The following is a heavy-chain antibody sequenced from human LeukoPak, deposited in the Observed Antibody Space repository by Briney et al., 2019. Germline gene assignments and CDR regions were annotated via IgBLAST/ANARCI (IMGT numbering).Heavy chain of an antibody. Sequence: SETLSLTCTVSGGSISSGGYSWRWLRQTPGTGLEWIGYILYSGRTYYNPPLKSRVTIAIDTPKNQFSLNLSSVTAADTALYFCARDSDTEAFDIWGQGRMVSVSS. CDR2: ILYSGRT. D-gene: IGHD5-18*01. CDR3: ARDSDTEAFDI. CDR1: GGSISSGGYS. V-gene: IGHV4-30-4*07. J-gene: IGHJ3*02.